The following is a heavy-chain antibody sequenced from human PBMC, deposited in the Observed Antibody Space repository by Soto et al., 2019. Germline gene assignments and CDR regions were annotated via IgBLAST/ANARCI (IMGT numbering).Heavy chain of an antibody. CDR2: ISYDGSNK. CDR1: GFTFSSYA. V-gene: IGHV3-30-3*01. D-gene: IGHD6-6*01. J-gene: IGHJ3*02. CDR3: ARSSIAARPRGDDAFDI. Sequence: GGSLRLSCAASGFTFSSYAMHWVRQAPGKGLEWVAVISYDGSNKYYADSVKGRFTISRDNSKNTLYLQMNSLRAEDTAVYYCARSSIAARPRGDDAFDIWGQGTMVTVSS.